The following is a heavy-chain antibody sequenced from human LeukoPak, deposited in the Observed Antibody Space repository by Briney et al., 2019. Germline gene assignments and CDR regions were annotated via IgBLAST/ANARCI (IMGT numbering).Heavy chain of an antibody. J-gene: IGHJ4*02. CDR2: ISSSSSYI. CDR3: ARDPVGVRYSSGPGAKFDY. Sequence: GGSLRLSCAASGFTFSGYSMNWVRQAPGKGLEWVSSISSSSSYIYYADSVKGRFTISRDNAKNSLYLQMNSLRAEDTAVYYCARDPVGVRYSSGPGAKFDYWGQGTLVTVSS. CDR1: GFTFSGYS. D-gene: IGHD6-19*01. V-gene: IGHV3-21*01.